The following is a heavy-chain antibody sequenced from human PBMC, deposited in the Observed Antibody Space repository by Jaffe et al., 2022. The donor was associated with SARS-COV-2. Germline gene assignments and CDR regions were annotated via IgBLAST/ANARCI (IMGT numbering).Heavy chain of an antibody. D-gene: IGHD5-18*01. V-gene: IGHV1-24*01. J-gene: IGHJ6*02. Sequence: QVQLVQSGAEVKKPGASVKVSCKVSGYTLTELSMHWVRQAPGKGLEWMGGFDPEDGETIYAQKFQGRVTMTEDTSTDTAYMELSSLRSEDTAVYYCATAGRDSAMVFGLRSGSKDPYYYYGMDVWGQGTTVTVSS. CDR3: ATAGRDSAMVFGLRSGSKDPYYYYGMDV. CDR1: GYTLTELS. CDR2: FDPEDGET.